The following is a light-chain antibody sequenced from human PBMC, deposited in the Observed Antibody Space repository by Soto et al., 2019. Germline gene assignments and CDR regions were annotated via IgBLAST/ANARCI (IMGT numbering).Light chain of an antibody. CDR2: EVS. V-gene: IGLV2-14*03. Sequence: QSALTQPASVSGSPGQSITISCTGTSSDVGAYDFVSWYQQHPDKAPKHMIYEVSNRPSGVSHRFSGSKSVNTATLTISGLQAEDEADYYCSSYTTSSTRVFGTGTKLTVL. J-gene: IGLJ1*01. CDR3: SSYTTSSTRV. CDR1: SSDVGAYDF.